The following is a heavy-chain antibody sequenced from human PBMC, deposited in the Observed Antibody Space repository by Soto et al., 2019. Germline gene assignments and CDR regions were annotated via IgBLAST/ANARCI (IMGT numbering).Heavy chain of an antibody. V-gene: IGHV3-30-3*01. CDR2: ISQDGGIQ. J-gene: IGHJ4*02. Sequence: QVHLVESGGGVVQPGRSLRLSCAASGFTFSSYTMHWVRQAPGRGLEWVAVISQDGGIQHYADSVKGRFTTSRDNSESTLYLQMNGLSSEDTAVYYCVTSELSFAYWGQGSLVTVSS. CDR1: GFTFSSYT. D-gene: IGHD1-26*01. CDR3: VTSELSFAY.